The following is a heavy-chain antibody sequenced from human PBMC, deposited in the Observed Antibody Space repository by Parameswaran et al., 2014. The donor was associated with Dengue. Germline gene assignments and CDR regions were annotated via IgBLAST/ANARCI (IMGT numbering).Heavy chain of an antibody. CDR2: IYYSGST. J-gene: IGHJ4*02. CDR3: ARVDYGDYRDYYFDY. Sequence: PGKGLEWIGYIYYSGSTYYNPSLKSRVTISVDTSKNQFSLKLSSVTAADTAVYYCARVDYGDYRDYYFDYWGQGTLVTVSS. V-gene: IGHV4-30-4*01. D-gene: IGHD4-17*01.